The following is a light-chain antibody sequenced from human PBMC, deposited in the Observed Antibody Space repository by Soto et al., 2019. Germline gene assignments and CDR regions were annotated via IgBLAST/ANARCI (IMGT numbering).Light chain of an antibody. CDR1: QSVLYSSNNKNY. CDR2: WAS. J-gene: IGKJ2*01. V-gene: IGKV4-1*01. Sequence: DIVMTQSPDSLAVSLGERATINCKSSQSVLYSSNNKNYLAWYQHKPGQPPKLLIYWASTRESGVPDRFSGSGSGTDVTLTISSLQAEDVAVYYCQQCYSTPYTFGQGTKLEIK. CDR3: QQCYSTPYT.